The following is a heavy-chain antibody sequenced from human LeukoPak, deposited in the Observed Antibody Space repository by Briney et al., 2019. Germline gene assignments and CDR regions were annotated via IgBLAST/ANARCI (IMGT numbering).Heavy chain of an antibody. CDR1: GFTFSNYW. CDR2: IKQDGSEK. J-gene: IGHJ4*02. D-gene: IGHD3-10*01. Sequence: GGSLRLSCAASGFTFSNYWLTWVRQAPGKGLEWVANIKQDGSEKNYVDSVKGRFTISKDNAKNSLYLQMNSLRAEDTAVYYCAKDRLLWFGEGYFDYWGQGTLVTVSS. CDR3: AKDRLLWFGEGYFDY. V-gene: IGHV3-7*03.